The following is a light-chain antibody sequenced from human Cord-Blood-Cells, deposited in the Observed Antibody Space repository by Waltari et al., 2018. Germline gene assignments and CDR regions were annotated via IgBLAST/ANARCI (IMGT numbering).Light chain of an antibody. CDR1: QGISSY. CDR2: AAS. V-gene: IGKV1-8*01. Sequence: AIRMTQSPSSFSASTGDRVTITCRASQGISSYLAWYQQKPGKAPKLLIYAASTLQSGVPSRFSCSGSWTDFTLTISCLQSEDFATYYCQQYYSYPYSFGQGTKLEIK. J-gene: IGKJ2*03. CDR3: QQYYSYPYS.